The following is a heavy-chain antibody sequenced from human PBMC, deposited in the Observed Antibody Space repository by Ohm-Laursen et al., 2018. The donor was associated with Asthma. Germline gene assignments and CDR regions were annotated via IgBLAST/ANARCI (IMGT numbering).Heavy chain of an antibody. V-gene: IGHV3-7*01. J-gene: IGHJ4*02. CDR1: GFTFNSYG. CDR3: ATLSWYASQY. D-gene: IGHD2-2*01. Sequence: SLRLSCAASGFTFNSYGIHWVRQAPGKGLQWLAFIKPDGSQTYYADSMEGRFSISRDNSKNSLYLQMSSLRGEDTAIYYCATLSWYASQYWGQGTLVTVSS. CDR2: IKPDGSQT.